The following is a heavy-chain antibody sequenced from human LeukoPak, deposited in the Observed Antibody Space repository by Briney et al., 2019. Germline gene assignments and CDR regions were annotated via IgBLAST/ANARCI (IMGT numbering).Heavy chain of an antibody. CDR3: AIYRYSGPIDY. J-gene: IGHJ4*02. Sequence: ASVKVSCKASGYTFTSYGISWGRQAPGQGLEWMGWISAYNGNTNYSQKLQGRVTMTTDTSTSTAYMELRSLRSDDTAVYYCAIYRYSGPIDYWGQGTLVTVSS. D-gene: IGHD1-26*01. V-gene: IGHV1-18*04. CDR2: ISAYNGNT. CDR1: GYTFTSYG.